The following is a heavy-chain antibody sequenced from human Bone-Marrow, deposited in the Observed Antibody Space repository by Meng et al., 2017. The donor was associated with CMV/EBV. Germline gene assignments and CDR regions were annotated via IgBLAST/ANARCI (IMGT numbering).Heavy chain of an antibody. D-gene: IGHD2-2*01. Sequence: SVQVTCKASGGTFSSYTISWVRQAPGQGLEWMGRIIPILGIAKYAQKFQGRVTITADKSTSTAYMELSSLRSEDTAVYYCARVSRVGVPAVIGIGGWFDPWGQGTLVTVSS. J-gene: IGHJ5*02. CDR3: ARVSRVGVPAVIGIGGWFDP. V-gene: IGHV1-69*02. CDR1: GGTFSSYT. CDR2: IIPILGIA.